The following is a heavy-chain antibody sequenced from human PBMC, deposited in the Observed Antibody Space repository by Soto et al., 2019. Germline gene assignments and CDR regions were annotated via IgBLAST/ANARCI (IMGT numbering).Heavy chain of an antibody. CDR3: ARDHSGYDLGDYFDY. D-gene: IGHD5-12*01. J-gene: IGHJ4*02. Sequence: ASVKVSCKASGYTFTSYGISWVRQAPGQGLEWMGWISAYNGNTNYAQKLQGRVTMTTDTSTSTAYMELRSLRSDDTAVYYCARDHSGYDLGDYFDYWGQGILVTVSS. V-gene: IGHV1-18*01. CDR2: ISAYNGNT. CDR1: GYTFTSYG.